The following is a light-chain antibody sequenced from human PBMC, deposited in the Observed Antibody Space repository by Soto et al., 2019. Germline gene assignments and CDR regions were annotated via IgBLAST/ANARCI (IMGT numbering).Light chain of an antibody. CDR2: AAS. V-gene: IGKV1-39*01. CDR1: QSISNY. Sequence: DIQMTQSPSSLSASAGDRVTITCRASQSISNYLNWYQQKPGKAPKLLMYAASSLQSGVPSRFGGGGSGTDFTLTISSLQPEDFATYYCQQSYSTPRTFGQGTKVEIK. J-gene: IGKJ1*01. CDR3: QQSYSTPRT.